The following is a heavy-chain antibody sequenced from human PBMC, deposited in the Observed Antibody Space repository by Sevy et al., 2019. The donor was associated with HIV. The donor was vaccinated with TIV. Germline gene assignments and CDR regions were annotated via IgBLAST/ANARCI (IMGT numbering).Heavy chain of an antibody. CDR2: IWYDGSNK. Sequence: GGSLRLSCAASGFTFSSYGMHWVRQAPGKGLEWVALIWYDGSNKYYADSVKGRFTISRDNSKNTLYLQMYSLGAEDTAVYYCVSGAYYYESWTENFDYRGQGTLVTVSS. CDR1: GFTFSSYG. J-gene: IGHJ4*02. D-gene: IGHD3-22*01. V-gene: IGHV3-33*01. CDR3: VSGAYYYESWTENFDY.